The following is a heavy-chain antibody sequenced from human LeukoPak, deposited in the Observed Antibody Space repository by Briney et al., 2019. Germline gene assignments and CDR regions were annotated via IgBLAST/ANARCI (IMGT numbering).Heavy chain of an antibody. D-gene: IGHD3-3*01. Sequence: PSETLSLTCTVSGGSISSYYWSWIRQPAGKGLEWIGRIYGSGSANYNPSLKSRVTISVDTSKNQFSLKLSSVTAADTAVYYCAREGNPAYDFWSGYDYWGQGTLVTVSS. J-gene: IGHJ4*02. CDR3: AREGNPAYDFWSGYDY. CDR2: IYGSGSA. CDR1: GGSISSYY. V-gene: IGHV4-4*07.